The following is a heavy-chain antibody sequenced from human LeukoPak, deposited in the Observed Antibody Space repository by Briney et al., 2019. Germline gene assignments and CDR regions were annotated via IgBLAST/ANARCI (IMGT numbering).Heavy chain of an antibody. V-gene: IGHV1-18*01. CDR2: ISAYNGNT. CDR1: GYTFTSYG. CDR3: ARGFTIRGVIRYYYYYYYMDV. D-gene: IGHD3-10*01. J-gene: IGHJ6*03. Sequence: ASVKVSCKASGYTFTSYGISWVRQAPGQGLEWMGWISAYNGNTNYAQKLQGRVTITRNTSISTAYMELSSLRSEDTAVYYCARGFTIRGVIRYYYYYYYMDVWGKGTTVTVSS.